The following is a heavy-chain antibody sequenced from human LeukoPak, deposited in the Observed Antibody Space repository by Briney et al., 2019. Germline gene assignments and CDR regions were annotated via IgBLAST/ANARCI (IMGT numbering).Heavy chain of an antibody. Sequence: PGGSLRLSCAASGFTFSDSYMTWIRQAPGKGLECVAYISGGSGFVSHADSVKGRFTISRDNAKNSLYLQMNSLRAEDTAVYYCARAAAGRDGYYYYYYYMDVWGKGTTVTVSS. CDR1: GFTFSDSY. D-gene: IGHD6-13*01. CDR3: ARAAAGRDGYYYYYYYMDV. J-gene: IGHJ6*03. V-gene: IGHV3-11*04. CDR2: ISGGSGFV.